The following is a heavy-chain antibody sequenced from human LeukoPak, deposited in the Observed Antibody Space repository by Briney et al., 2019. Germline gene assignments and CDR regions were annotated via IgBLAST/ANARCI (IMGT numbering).Heavy chain of an antibody. CDR3: ARDALARSSYFDY. D-gene: IGHD3-10*01. Sequence: SLKVSCKASGGTFSSYAISWVRPAPGQGLEWMGRIIPILGIANYAQKFQGRVTITADKSTSTAYMELSSLRSEDTGVYYCARDALARSSYFDYWGQGTLVTVSS. CDR1: GGTFSSYA. J-gene: IGHJ4*02. V-gene: IGHV1-69*04. CDR2: IIPILGIA.